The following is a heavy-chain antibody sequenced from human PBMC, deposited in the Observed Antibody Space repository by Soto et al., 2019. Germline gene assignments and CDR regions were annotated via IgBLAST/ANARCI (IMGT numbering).Heavy chain of an antibody. V-gene: IGHV3-33*01. Sequence: GGSLRLSCAASGFTFSSYGMHWVRQAPGKGLEWVAVIWYDGSNKYYADSVKGRFTISRDNSKNTLYLQMNSLRAEDTAVYYCAREIDGGSYQEFDYWGQGTLVTVSS. CDR2: IWYDGSNK. D-gene: IGHD1-26*01. CDR1: GFTFSSYG. CDR3: AREIDGGSYQEFDY. J-gene: IGHJ4*02.